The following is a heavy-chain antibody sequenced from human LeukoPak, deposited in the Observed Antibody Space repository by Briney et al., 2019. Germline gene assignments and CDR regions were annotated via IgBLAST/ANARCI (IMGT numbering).Heavy chain of an antibody. J-gene: IGHJ4*02. V-gene: IGHV4-59*01. CDR3: ARAGTAMVTLDY. CDR2: IYYSGST. D-gene: IGHD5-18*01. Sequence: PSETLSLTCTVSGGSFSSYYWSWIRQPPGKGLEWIGYIYYSGSTNYNPSLKSRVTISVDTPKNQFSLRLSSVTAADTAVYYCARAGTAMVTLDYWGQGTLVTVSS. CDR1: GGSFSSYY.